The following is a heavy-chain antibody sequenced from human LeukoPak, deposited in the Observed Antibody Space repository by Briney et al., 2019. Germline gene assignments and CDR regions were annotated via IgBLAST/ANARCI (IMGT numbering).Heavy chain of an antibody. CDR3: ARHYGP. CDR1: GGPFNNYY. V-gene: IGHV4-34*01. D-gene: IGHD3-16*01. CDR2: INQSETT. J-gene: IGHJ4*02. Sequence: PSETLSLTCAVYGGPFNNYYWTWIRQSPGKGLEWIRDINQSETTNYNPSLESRVSISIDTSRNQFSLKLNSVTAADTAVYYCARHYGPWGQGTLVTVSS.